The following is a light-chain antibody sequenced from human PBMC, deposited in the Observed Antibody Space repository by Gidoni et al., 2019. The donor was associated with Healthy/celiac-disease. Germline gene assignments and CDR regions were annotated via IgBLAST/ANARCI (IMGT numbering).Light chain of an antibody. J-gene: IGKJ1*01. CDR2: DAS. CDR3: QQYNSYWT. V-gene: IGKV1-5*01. Sequence: DIQMTQSPSTLSASVGDRVTITCRASQSNSSWLAWYQQKPGKATKLLIYDASSLESGGPSRFSGSGSGTEFTLTISSLQPDDFATYYCQQYNSYWTFGQGTKVEIK. CDR1: QSNSSW.